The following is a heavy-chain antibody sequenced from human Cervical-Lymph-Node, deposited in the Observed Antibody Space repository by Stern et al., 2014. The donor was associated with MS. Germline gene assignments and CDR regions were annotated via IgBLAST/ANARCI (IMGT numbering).Heavy chain of an antibody. V-gene: IGHV3-21*06. CDR3: ARDILERPDY. J-gene: IGHJ4*02. CDR2: ISYSSSHL. Sequence: EVQLVESGGGLVKPGGSLRLSCAASGFTFSTSSMNWVRQAPGKGLEWVSSISYSSSHLYYATSVKGRFTISRDNAKNSLYLRMNSLRAEDTAVYYCARDILERPDYWGQGTLVTVSS. D-gene: IGHD1-1*01. CDR1: GFTFSTSS.